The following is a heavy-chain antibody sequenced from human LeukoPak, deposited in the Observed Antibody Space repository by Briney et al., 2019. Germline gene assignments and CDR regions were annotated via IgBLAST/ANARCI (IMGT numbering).Heavy chain of an antibody. CDR1: GFTFSSYA. CDR2: ISGSGGST. V-gene: IGHV3-23*01. CDR3: AKGTKPYYGSGSYYPDY. Sequence: SGGSLRLSCAASGFTFSSYAMSWVRQAPGKGVEWVSAISGSGGSTYYADSVKGRFTISRDNSKNTLYLQMNSLRAEDTAVYYCAKGTKPYYGSGSYYPDYWGQGTLVTVSS. D-gene: IGHD3-10*01. J-gene: IGHJ4*02.